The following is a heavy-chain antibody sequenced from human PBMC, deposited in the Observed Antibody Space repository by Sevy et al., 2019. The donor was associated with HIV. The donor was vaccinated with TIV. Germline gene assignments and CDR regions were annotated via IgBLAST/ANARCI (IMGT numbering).Heavy chain of an antibody. CDR1: GFTFGDYA. CDR2: IRGNEYGGTT. D-gene: IGHD3-10*01. Sequence: GGSLRLSCTGSGFTFGDYAMSWFRQAPGKGLEWVGFIRGNEYGGTTEYAASVKGRFTISSYDSKSTASLQMNSLKTEDTGVYYCSRGGSGSYTVGFYWGQGTLVTVSS. CDR3: SRGGSGSYTVGFY. V-gene: IGHV3-49*03. J-gene: IGHJ4*02.